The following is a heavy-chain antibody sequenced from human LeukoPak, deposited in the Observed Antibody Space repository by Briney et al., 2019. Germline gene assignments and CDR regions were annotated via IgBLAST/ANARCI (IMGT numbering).Heavy chain of an antibody. CDR1: GFTFNNYG. CDR3: ARDTLGEGEDANYAVYYFDY. J-gene: IGHJ4*02. Sequence: PGGSLRLSCAASGFTFNNYGMHWVRQAPGKGLEWVTFIRNDGSYKYNADSVKGRFTISRDNSKNTLYLQMNSLRADDTAVYYCARDTLGEGEDANYAVYYFDYWGQGTVVTVSS. CDR2: IRNDGSYK. D-gene: IGHD4/OR15-4a*01. V-gene: IGHV3-30*02.